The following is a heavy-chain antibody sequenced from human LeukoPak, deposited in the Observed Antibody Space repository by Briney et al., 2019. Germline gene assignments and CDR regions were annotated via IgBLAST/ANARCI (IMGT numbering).Heavy chain of an antibody. CDR3: ARDSSGWYASDY. D-gene: IGHD6-13*01. V-gene: IGHV4-34*01. J-gene: IGHJ4*02. CDR1: GGPFTGYY. Sequence: SETLSLTCAVYGGPFTGYYWTWIRQPPGKGLEWIGEINHSGSTKYNPSLKSRVIISMDTSKNQFSLKLSSVTAADTAVYYCARDSSGWYASDYWGQGTLVTVSS. CDR2: INHSGST.